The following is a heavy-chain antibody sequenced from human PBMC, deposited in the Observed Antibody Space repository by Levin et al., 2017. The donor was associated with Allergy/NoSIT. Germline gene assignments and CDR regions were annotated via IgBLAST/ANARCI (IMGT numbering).Heavy chain of an antibody. Sequence: GGSLRLSCAASGFTFSSYWMHWVRQAPGKGLVWVSRINSDGSTTSYADSVKGRFTISRDNAKNTLYLQMNRLRVEDTAVYYCAREVCTTSSCYALHWGQGTLVTVSS. CDR2: INSDGSTT. CDR3: AREVCTTSSCYALH. D-gene: IGHD2-2*01. V-gene: IGHV3-74*01. CDR1: GFTFSSYW. J-gene: IGHJ4*02.